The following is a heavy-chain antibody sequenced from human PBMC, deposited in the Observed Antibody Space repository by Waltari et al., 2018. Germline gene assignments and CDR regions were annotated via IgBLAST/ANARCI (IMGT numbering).Heavy chain of an antibody. V-gene: IGHV1-69-2*01. Sequence: EVQLVQSAAEVKKPGAPVKLSCKASGYPFPDYYMHWVQQAPGQGLGWMGLVDPEDGETIYAENFQGRVTITADTSTDTAYMELSSLRSEDPAVYYCATHGAGVGYWGQGTLVTVSS. CDR1: GYPFPDYY. J-gene: IGHJ4*02. CDR2: VDPEDGET. CDR3: ATHGAGVGY. D-gene: IGHD1-26*01.